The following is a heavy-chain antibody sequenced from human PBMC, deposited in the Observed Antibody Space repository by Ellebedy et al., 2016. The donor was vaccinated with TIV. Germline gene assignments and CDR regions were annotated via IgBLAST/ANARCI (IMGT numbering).Heavy chain of an antibody. J-gene: IGHJ1*01. V-gene: IGHV3-23*01. CDR3: AKDLGVFQH. CDR2: ISGSGGST. CDR1: GFPLSTFA. D-gene: IGHD3-16*01. Sequence: GESLKIPCAASGFPLSTFALSWVRQAPGQGLEWVSAISGSGGSTYYADSVKGRFTISRDNSKNTLYLQMNSLRAEDTAVYYCAKDLGVFQHWGQGTLVTVSS.